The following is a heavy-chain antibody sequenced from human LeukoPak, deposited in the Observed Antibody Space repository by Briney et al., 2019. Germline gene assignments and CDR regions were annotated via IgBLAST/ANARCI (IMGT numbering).Heavy chain of an antibody. J-gene: IGHJ4*02. D-gene: IGHD1-1*01. CDR2: IYYSGST. CDR3: ARLGLTTPFDY. Sequence: SETLSLTCTVSGGSISSSSYYWGWIRQPPGKGLEWIGSIYYSGSTYYNPSLKGRVTISVDTSKNQFSLKLSSVTAADTAVYYCARLGLTTPFDYWGQGTLVTVSS. CDR1: GGSISSSSYY. V-gene: IGHV4-39*01.